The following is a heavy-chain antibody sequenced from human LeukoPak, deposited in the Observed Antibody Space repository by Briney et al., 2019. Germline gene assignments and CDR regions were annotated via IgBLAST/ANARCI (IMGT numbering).Heavy chain of an antibody. J-gene: IGHJ3*02. D-gene: IGHD2-2*01. CDR1: GFTFSSYD. Sequence: GGSLRLSCAASGFTFSSYDMHWVRQAPGKGLEWVAFIRYDGSNKYYADSMKGRFTISRDNSKNTLYLQMNSLRAEDTAVYYCAKDWGYQLRHDAFDIWGQGTMVTVSS. CDR3: AKDWGYQLRHDAFDI. V-gene: IGHV3-30*02. CDR2: IRYDGSNK.